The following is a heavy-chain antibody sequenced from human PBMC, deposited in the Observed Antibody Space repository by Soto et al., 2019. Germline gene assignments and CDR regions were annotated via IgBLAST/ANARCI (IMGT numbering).Heavy chain of an antibody. D-gene: IGHD2-2*01. J-gene: IGHJ6*02. CDR2: IIPIFRTP. V-gene: IGHV1-69*05. CDR1: GGTFGNSA. CDR3: SREIGRLLLVGHKSYAMEV. Sequence: QVQLVQSGAEVKKPGSSVTVSCKASGGTFGNSAISWVRQAPGQGLEWMGEIIPIFRTPDYAQKYQGRVTITTDEDASTDYVELARMRFEATAAYDRSREIGRLLLVGHKSYAMEVWGQGTKVTVSS.